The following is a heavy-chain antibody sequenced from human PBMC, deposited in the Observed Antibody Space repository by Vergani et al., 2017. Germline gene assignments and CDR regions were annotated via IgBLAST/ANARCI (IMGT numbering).Heavy chain of an antibody. CDR2: ISGSGGST. J-gene: IGHJ6*02. CDR1: GFTFNHDA. D-gene: IGHD5-12*01. V-gene: IGHV3-23*01. CDR3: AKANPRNSGYDYLYYYHAMDV. Sequence: EVQLLESGGDLVQPGGSLRLSCAASGFTFNHDAMNWVRQAPGKGLEWVSGISGSGGSTYYAGSVKGRFTISRDSSKNTLYLQMNSLSAGDTAVYYCAKANPRNSGYDYLYYYHAMDVWCQGTTVTVSS.